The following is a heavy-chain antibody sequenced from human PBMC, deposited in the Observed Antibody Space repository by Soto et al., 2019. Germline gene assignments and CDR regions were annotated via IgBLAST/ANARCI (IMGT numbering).Heavy chain of an antibody. D-gene: IGHD3-22*01. J-gene: IGHJ4*02. Sequence: SETLSLAGSVSCDPMIEFYWSWIRQSPGEGLEWIGYVHYVGTTKYNPSHKSRVTISVDTSKKQFSLNLRSVTAADTAVYYCTRLNYYDTSGYPYFFDYWGQGAPVTVSS. CDR3: TRLNYYDTSGYPYFFDY. CDR1: CDPMIEFY. V-gene: IGHV4-59*12. CDR2: VHYVGTT.